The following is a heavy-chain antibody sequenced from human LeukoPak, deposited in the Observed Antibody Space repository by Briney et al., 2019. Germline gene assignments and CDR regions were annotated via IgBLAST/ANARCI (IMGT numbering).Heavy chain of an antibody. V-gene: IGHV3-7*01. J-gene: IGHJ4*02. CDR2: IKQDASET. CDR3: ARQGSHSNGWFFDY. D-gene: IGHD6-19*01. CDR1: GFTFGSYW. Sequence: GGSLRLSCKASGFTFGSYWMNWVRQAPGKGLEWVANIKQDASETYYVDSVKGRFTISRDSPKNSLYLQLNSLRAEDTAIYYCARQGSHSNGWFFDYWGQGVLVTVSS.